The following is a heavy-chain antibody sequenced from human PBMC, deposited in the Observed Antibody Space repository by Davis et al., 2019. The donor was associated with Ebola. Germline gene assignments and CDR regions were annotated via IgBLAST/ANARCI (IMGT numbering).Heavy chain of an antibody. CDR3: ARDRPYSSSSNDAFDI. V-gene: IGHV1-69*13. Sequence: SVKVSCKASGGTFSSYAISWVRQAPGQGLEWMGGIIPIFGTANYEQKFQGRVTITADESTSTAYMELSSLRSEDTAVYYCARDRPYSSSSNDAFDIWGQGTMVTVSS. J-gene: IGHJ3*02. CDR2: IIPIFGTA. CDR1: GGTFSSYA. D-gene: IGHD6-6*01.